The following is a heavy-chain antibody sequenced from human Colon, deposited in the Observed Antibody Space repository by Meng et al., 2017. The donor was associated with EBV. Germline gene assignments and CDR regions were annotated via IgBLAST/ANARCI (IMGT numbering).Heavy chain of an antibody. D-gene: IGHD3-10*01. Sequence: RHASGTVRVKPSGTLSLTCTVSGGSIRSSSYYWGWIRQPPGKGLEWIGSIYYNGSTYYNPSLKSRVTISVDTSKTQFSLKLNSVTAADTAVYYCARRRYYYGSGSYHSYYFDYWGQGALVTVSS. CDR3: ARRRYYYGSGSYHSYYFDY. V-gene: IGHV4-39*01. CDR2: IYYNGST. CDR1: GGSIRSSSYY. J-gene: IGHJ4*02.